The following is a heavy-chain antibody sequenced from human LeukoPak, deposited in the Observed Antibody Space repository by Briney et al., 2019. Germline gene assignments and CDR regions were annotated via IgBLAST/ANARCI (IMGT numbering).Heavy chain of an antibody. J-gene: IGHJ4*02. CDR1: GYTFTGYY. D-gene: IGHD3-22*01. CDR3: ARAKRRLLGYFDY. CDR2: INPNSGGT. V-gene: IGHV1-2*02. Sequence: ASVKVSCKASGYTFTGYYMHWVRPAPGQGLEWMGWINPNSGGTNYAQKFQGRVTMTRDTSISTAYMELSRLRSDDTAVYYCARAKRRLLGYFDYWGQGTLVTVSS.